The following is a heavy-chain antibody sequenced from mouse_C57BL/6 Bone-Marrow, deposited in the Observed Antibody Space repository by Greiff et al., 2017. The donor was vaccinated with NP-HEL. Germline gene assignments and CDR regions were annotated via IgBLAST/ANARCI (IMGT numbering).Heavy chain of an antibody. V-gene: IGHV1-61*01. CDR3: KDSLFYAMDY. Sequence: QVQLQQPGAELVRPGSSVKLSCKASGYTFTSYWMDWVKQRPGQGLEWIGNIYPSDSETHYNQKFKDKATLTVDKSSSTAYMQLSSLTSEDSAVYYCKDSLFYAMDYWGQGTSVTVSS. CDR1: GYTFTSYW. CDR2: IYPSDSET. J-gene: IGHJ4*01.